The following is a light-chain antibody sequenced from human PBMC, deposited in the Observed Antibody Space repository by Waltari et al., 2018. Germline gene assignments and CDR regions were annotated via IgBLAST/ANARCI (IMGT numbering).Light chain of an antibody. CDR3: HHYGSSGDS. CDR2: GTS. CDR1: QSVSSTY. J-gene: IGKJ2*03. V-gene: IGKV3-20*01. Sequence: EIVLTQSPGTLSLSPGGRATLSCRASQSVSSTYLGWYQQKPGQAPRPRIYGTSSRATGIPDRFSGSGSATDFTLTISRLEPEDFAVYFCHHYGSSGDSFGQGTKLEIK.